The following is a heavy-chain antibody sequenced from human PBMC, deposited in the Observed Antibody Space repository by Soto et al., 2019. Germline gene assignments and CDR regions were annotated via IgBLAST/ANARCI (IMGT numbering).Heavy chain of an antibody. V-gene: IGHV1-2*02. CDR2: INPNSGGT. D-gene: IGHD1-7*01. Sequence: GASVKVSCKASGYTFTDYYMHWVRQAPGQGLEWVGWINPNSGGTNYAQKFQGRVTMTRDTSISTAYMELSRLRSDDTAVYYCARKLELRGSYYYYYDMDVWGQGTTVTSP. CDR3: ARKLELRGSYYYYYDMDV. CDR1: GYTFTDYY. J-gene: IGHJ6*02.